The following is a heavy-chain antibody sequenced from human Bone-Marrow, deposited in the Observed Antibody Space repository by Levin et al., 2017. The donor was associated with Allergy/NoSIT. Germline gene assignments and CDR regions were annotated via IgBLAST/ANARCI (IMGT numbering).Heavy chain of an antibody. V-gene: IGHV1-69*01. CDR1: GGTFSSYA. J-gene: IGHJ4*02. CDR3: ARDPPGLDYDSSGYLEVG. Sequence: TGESLKISCKASGGTFSSYAISWVRQAPGQGLEWMGGIIPIFGTANYAQKFQGRVTITSDESTSTAYMELSSLRSEDTAVYYCARDPPGLDYDSSGYLEVGWGQGTLVTVSS. D-gene: IGHD3-22*01. CDR2: IIPIFGTA.